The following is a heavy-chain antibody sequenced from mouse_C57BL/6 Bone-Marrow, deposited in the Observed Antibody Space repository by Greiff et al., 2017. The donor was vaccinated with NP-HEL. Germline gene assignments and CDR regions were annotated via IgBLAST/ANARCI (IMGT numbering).Heavy chain of an antibody. CDR1: GFTFSNYW. Sequence: EVHLVESGGGLVQPGGSMKLSCVASGFTFSNYWMNWVRQSPEKGLEWVAQIRLKSDNYATHYAESVKGRFTISRDDSKSSVYLQMNNLRAEDTGIYYCTAPMVTYFDYWGQGTTLTVSS. D-gene: IGHD2-3*01. V-gene: IGHV6-3*01. J-gene: IGHJ2*01. CDR3: TAPMVTYFDY. CDR2: IRLKSDNYAT.